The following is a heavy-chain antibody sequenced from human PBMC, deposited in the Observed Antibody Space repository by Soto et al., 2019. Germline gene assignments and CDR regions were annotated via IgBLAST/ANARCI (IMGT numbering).Heavy chain of an antibody. CDR1: GYTFTSYD. Sequence: ASVKVSCKASGYTFTSYDINWVRQATGQGLEWMGWMNPNSGNTGYAQKFQGRVTMTRNTSISTAYMELSSLRSEDTAVYYCARDFTTIFGVVTRYYYYYMDVWGKGTTVTVSS. CDR3: ARDFTTIFGVVTRYYYYYMDV. V-gene: IGHV1-8*01. CDR2: MNPNSGNT. J-gene: IGHJ6*03. D-gene: IGHD3-3*01.